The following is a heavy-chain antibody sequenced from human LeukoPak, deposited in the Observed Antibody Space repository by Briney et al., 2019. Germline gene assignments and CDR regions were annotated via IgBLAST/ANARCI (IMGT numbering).Heavy chain of an antibody. J-gene: IGHJ5*02. V-gene: IGHV1-69*13. CDR1: GGTFSSYA. Sequence: GASVKVSCKASGGTFSSYAISWVRQAPGQGLEWMGGIIPIFGTANYAQKFQGRVTITADESTSTAYMELSSLRSEDTAVYYCARRGDGYDILTGYYRGRWFDPWGQGTLVTVSS. CDR2: IIPIFGTA. CDR3: ARRGDGYDILTGYYRGRWFDP. D-gene: IGHD3-9*01.